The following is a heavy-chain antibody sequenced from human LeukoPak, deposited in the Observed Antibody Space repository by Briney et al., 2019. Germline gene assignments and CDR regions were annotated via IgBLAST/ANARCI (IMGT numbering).Heavy chain of an antibody. Sequence: SVKVSCNASGGTFSSYAISWVRQAPGQGLEWMGGILPIFGTANYAQKFQGRVTITTDESTSTAYMELSSLRSEDAAVYYCSLVLRFLEWLFRGYYYMDVWGKGTTVTVSS. CDR1: GGTFSSYA. J-gene: IGHJ6*03. V-gene: IGHV1-69*05. CDR3: SLVLRFLEWLFRGYYYMDV. D-gene: IGHD3-3*01. CDR2: ILPIFGTA.